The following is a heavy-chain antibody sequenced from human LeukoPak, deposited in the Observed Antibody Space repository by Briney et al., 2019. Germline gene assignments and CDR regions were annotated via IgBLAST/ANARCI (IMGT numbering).Heavy chain of an antibody. CDR3: VRESKTYDGSGYYHDY. CDR2: IYTSGSI. V-gene: IGHV4-4*07. J-gene: IGHJ4*02. D-gene: IGHD3-22*01. Sequence: SETLSLTCSVSGGSIRNYFWSWIRQPAGKGLEWIGRIYTSGSIDYKPSLRSRVTMSVGTSRNQFSLKLTSVTAADTAVYYCVRESKTYDGSGYYHDYWGQGTLVTVSS. CDR1: GGSIRNYF.